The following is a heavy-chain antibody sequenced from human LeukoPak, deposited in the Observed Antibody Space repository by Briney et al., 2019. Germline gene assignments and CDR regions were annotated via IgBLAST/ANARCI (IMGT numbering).Heavy chain of an antibody. CDR1: GYTFTSYY. CDR3: AKDYRKSGSYPVAFDI. J-gene: IGHJ3*02. D-gene: IGHD1-26*01. V-gene: IGHV1-46*01. Sequence: ASVKVSCKASGYTFTSYYMHWVRQAPGQELEWMGIINPSGGSTSYAQKFQGRVTMTRDTSTSTVYMELSSLRSEDTAVYYCAKDYRKSGSYPVAFDIWGQGTMVTVSS. CDR2: INPSGGST.